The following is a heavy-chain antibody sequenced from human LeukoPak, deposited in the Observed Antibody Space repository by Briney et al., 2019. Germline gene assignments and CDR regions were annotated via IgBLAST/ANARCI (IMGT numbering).Heavy chain of an antibody. Sequence: ASVKVSCKASGYTFTGYYMHWVRQAPGQGLEWMGWINPNSGGTNYAQKFQGRVTMTRDTSISTAYVELSRLRSDDTAVYYCARDAVAVAGTGKTFDYWGQGTLVTVSS. CDR1: GYTFTGYY. CDR2: INPNSGGT. J-gene: IGHJ4*02. CDR3: ARDAVAVAGTGKTFDY. V-gene: IGHV1-2*02. D-gene: IGHD6-19*01.